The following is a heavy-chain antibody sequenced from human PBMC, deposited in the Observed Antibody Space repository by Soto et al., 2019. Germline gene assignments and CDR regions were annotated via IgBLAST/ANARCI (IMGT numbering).Heavy chain of an antibody. V-gene: IGHV3-48*01. D-gene: IGHD6-25*01. CDR3: ARGGDFYHFDY. CDR2: ISSSSSPI. J-gene: IGHJ4*02. Sequence: GGSLRLSCAASGFTFSSYAMSWVRQAPGKGLEWVSAISSSSSPIYYADSVKGRFTISRDNAKNSLSLQMNSLRAEDTAVYYCARGGDFYHFDYWGPGTLVTVSS. CDR1: GFTFSSYA.